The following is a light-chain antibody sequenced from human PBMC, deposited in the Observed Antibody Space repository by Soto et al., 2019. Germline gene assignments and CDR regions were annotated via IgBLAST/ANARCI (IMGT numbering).Light chain of an antibody. V-gene: IGKV3-20*01. CDR1: RSLSSSY. CDR3: QQQGT. CDR2: AAS. Sequence: EIVLTQSPGTLSLSPGERATLSCRASRSLSSSYVVWYQQKPGQAPRLLIYAASRRATGIPDRFSGSGSATEYTLPISRLEPEDLAVYYCQQQGTFGQGTKLEIK. J-gene: IGKJ2*01.